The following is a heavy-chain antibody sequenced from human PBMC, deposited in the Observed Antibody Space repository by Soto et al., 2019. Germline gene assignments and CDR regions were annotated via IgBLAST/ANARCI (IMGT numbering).Heavy chain of an antibody. CDR1: GGSISSGGYY. D-gene: IGHD6-19*01. CDR3: ARGSTTPVAATGLDAFDI. J-gene: IGHJ3*02. Sequence: QVQLQESGPGLVKPSQTLSLTCTVSGGSISSGGYYWSWIRQHPGKGLEWIGYIYYSGSTYYNPSLKTRVTISVDTSKNQSSLKLSSVTAADTAVYYCARGSTTPVAATGLDAFDIWGQGTMVTVSS. CDR2: IYYSGST. V-gene: IGHV4-31*03.